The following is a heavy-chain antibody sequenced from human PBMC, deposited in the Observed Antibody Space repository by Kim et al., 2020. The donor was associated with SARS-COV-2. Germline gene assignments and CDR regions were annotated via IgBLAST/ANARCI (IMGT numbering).Heavy chain of an antibody. CDR1: GGSISSYY. CDR3: ARVPYPGYYDSSGYYDPQRSHFDY. V-gene: IGHV4-59*01. CDR2: IYYSGST. Sequence: SETLSLTCTVSGGSISSYYWSWIRQPPGKGLEWIGYIYYSGSTNYNPSLKSRVTISVDTSKNQFSLKLSSVTAADTAVYYCARVPYPGYYDSSGYYDPQRSHFDYWGQGTLVTVSS. J-gene: IGHJ4*02. D-gene: IGHD3-22*01.